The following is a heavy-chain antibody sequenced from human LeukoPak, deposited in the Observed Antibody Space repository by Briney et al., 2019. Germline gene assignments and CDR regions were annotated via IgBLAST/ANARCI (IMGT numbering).Heavy chain of an antibody. CDR2: ISGSGGST. J-gene: IGHJ4*02. CDR3: AKDQMYGDLQHDY. CDR1: GFTFSSYA. D-gene: IGHD4-17*01. Sequence: PGGSLRLSCAASGFTFSSYAMSWVRQAPGKGLEWVSAISGSGGSTYYADSVKGRFTISRDNSKNTLYLQMNSLRAEDTGVYYCAKDQMYGDLQHDYWGQGTLVTVSS. V-gene: IGHV3-23*01.